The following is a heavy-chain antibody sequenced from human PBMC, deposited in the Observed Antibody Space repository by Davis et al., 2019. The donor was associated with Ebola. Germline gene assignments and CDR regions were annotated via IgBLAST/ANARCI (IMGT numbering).Heavy chain of an antibody. CDR3: AREHVATRHEHYYYYGMDV. CDR1: GGSFSGYY. V-gene: IGHV4-59*01. D-gene: IGHD5-12*01. CDR2: IYYSGST. J-gene: IGHJ6*02. Sequence: SETLSLTCAVYGGSFSGYYWSWIRQPPGKGLEWIGYIYYSGSTNYNPSLKSRVTISVDTSKNQFSLKLSSVTAADTAVYYCAREHVATRHEHYYYYGMDVWGQGTTVTVSS.